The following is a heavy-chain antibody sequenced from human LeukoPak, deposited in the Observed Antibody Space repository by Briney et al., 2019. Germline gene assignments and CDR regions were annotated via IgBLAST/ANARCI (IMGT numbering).Heavy chain of an antibody. Sequence: ASVKVSCKASGGTFSSYAISWVRQAPGQGLEWMGGIIPIFGTANYAQKFQGRVTITADKSTSTAYMELSSLRSEDTAVYYCARGRVSSCTWYSTYYYFFYMDFWGKGTTVTVSS. J-gene: IGHJ6*03. V-gene: IGHV1-69*06. CDR3: ARGRVSSCTWYSTYYYFFYMDF. D-gene: IGHD4-11*01. CDR2: IIPIFGTA. CDR1: GGTFSSYA.